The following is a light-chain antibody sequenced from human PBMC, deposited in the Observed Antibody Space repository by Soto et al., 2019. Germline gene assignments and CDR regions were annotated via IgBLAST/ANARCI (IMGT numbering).Light chain of an antibody. CDR3: QQRSNRIT. J-gene: IGKJ1*01. CDR1: QSVSSY. Sequence: EIVLTQSPATLSLCPGERATLSCRASQSVSSYLVWYQQKPGQAPRLLIYDASNRATGIPARFSGSGSGTDFTLTISSLEPEDFALYYCQQRSNRITFGQGTKVDI. V-gene: IGKV3-11*01. CDR2: DAS.